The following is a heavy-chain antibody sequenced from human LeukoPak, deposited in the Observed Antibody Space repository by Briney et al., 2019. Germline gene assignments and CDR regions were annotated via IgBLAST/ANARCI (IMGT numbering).Heavy chain of an antibody. J-gene: IGHJ6*02. Sequence: GGSLRLSCAASGFTFSSYGMHWVRQAPGKGLEWVAVISYDGSHKYSADSVKGRFTISRDNSKNTLYLQMNSLRAEDTAVFYCAKDREYSGSYRPGPTRYYYGMDVWGQGTTVTVSS. CDR3: AKDREYSGSYRPGPTRYYYGMDV. D-gene: IGHD1-26*01. V-gene: IGHV3-30*18. CDR2: ISYDGSHK. CDR1: GFTFSSYG.